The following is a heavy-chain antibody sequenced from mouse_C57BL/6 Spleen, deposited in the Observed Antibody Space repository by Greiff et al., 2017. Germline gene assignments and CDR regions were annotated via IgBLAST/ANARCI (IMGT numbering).Heavy chain of an antibody. J-gene: IGHJ1*03. CDR2: ISSGSSTI. CDR3: AGDYGSSGWYFDV. CDR1: GFTFSDSG. Sequence: EVKLVESGGGLVKPGGSLKLSCAASGFTFSDSGMHWVRQAPEQGLEWVAYISSGSSTIYYAATVKGRFTISRDNAKNTLFLQMTSLRSEDTAMEYCAGDYGSSGWYFDVWGTGTTVTVSS. V-gene: IGHV5-17*01. D-gene: IGHD1-3*01.